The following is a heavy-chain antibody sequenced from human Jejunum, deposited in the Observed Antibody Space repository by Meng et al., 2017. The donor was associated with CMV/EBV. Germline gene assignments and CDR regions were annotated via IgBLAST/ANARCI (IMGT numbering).Heavy chain of an antibody. Sequence: SCAASGFTFSTYHMNWVRQAPGKGLEWVSYISSGSGTIYYADSVRGRFTVPRDNAKTSLYLQMNSLRAEDTAVYYCARGGSYSPDYWGQGTLVTVSS. D-gene: IGHD1-26*01. V-gene: IGHV3-48*04. CDR3: ARGGSYSPDY. CDR1: GFTFSTYH. J-gene: IGHJ4*02. CDR2: ISSGSGTI.